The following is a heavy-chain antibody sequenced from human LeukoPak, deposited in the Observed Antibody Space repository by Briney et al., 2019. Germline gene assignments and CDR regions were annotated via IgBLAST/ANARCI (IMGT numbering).Heavy chain of an antibody. CDR2: IYTSGST. V-gene: IGHV4-61*02. CDR1: GGSISSGSYY. CDR3: AIGTTGTIDAFDI. J-gene: IGHJ3*02. Sequence: KSSQTLSLTCTVSGGSISSGSYYWSWIRQPAGKGLEWIGRIYTSGSTNYNPSLKSRVTISVDTSKNQFSLKLSSVTAADTAVYYCAIGTTGTIDAFDIWGQGTMVTVSS. D-gene: IGHD1-1*01.